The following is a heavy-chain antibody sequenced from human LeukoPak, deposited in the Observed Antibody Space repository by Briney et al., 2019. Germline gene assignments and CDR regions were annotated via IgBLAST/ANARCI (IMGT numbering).Heavy chain of an antibody. CDR3: ARDSGWYKFVFDY. J-gene: IGHJ4*02. Sequence: SETLSLTCAVSGGSISSGGYSWSWIRQPPGKGLEWIGYIYHSGSTYYNPSLKSRVTISVDRSKNQFSLKLSSVTAAATAVYYCARDSGWYKFVFDYWGQGTLVTVSS. D-gene: IGHD6-19*01. CDR2: IYHSGST. V-gene: IGHV4-30-2*01. CDR1: GGSISSGGYS.